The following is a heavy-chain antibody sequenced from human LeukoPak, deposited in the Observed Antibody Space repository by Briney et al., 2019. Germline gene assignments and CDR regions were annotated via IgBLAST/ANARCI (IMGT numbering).Heavy chain of an antibody. V-gene: IGHV3-30*02. CDR3: AKDKSSGPYYYYYMDV. CDR2: IRYDGSNK. J-gene: IGHJ6*03. CDR1: GFTSSSYG. D-gene: IGHD5-12*01. Sequence: GGSLRLSCAASGFTSSSYGMHWVRQAPGKGLEWVAFIRYDGSNKYYADSVKGRFTISRDNSKNTLYLQMNSLRAEDTAVHYCAKDKSSGPYYYYYMDVWGKGTTVTVSS.